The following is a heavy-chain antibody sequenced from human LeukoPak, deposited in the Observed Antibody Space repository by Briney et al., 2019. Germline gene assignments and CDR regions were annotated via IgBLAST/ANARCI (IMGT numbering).Heavy chain of an antibody. Sequence: SETLSLTCAVYGGSFSGYYWSWIRQPPGKGLEWIGEINHSGSTNYNPSLESRVTISVDTSKNQFSLKLSSVTAADTAVYYCARVPRRGSGWYGPPYYYYGMDVWGQGTTVTVSS. CDR3: ARVPRRGSGWYGPPYYYYGMDV. D-gene: IGHD6-19*01. V-gene: IGHV4-34*01. J-gene: IGHJ6*02. CDR1: GGSFSGYY. CDR2: INHSGST.